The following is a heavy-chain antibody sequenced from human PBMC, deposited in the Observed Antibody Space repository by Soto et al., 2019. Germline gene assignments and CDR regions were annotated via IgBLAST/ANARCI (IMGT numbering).Heavy chain of an antibody. D-gene: IGHD6-13*01. CDR2: ISDSGGST. CDR3: AKDISSSWYPIQFDY. Sequence: GGSLRLSCAASGFTFSSYWMSWVRQAPGKGLEWVASISDSGGSTYYADSVKGRFTISRDNSKNTLYLQMNSLRAEDTAIYYCAKDISSSWYPIQFDYWGQGTLVTVSS. V-gene: IGHV3-23*01. CDR1: GFTFSSYW. J-gene: IGHJ4*02.